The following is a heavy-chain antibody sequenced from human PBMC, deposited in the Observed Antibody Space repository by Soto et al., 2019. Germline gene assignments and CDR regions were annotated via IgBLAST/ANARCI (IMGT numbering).Heavy chain of an antibody. CDR1: GFTFSDYS. CDR3: ARERITIFGVSPPNWFDP. V-gene: IGHV3-21*01. Sequence: LRLSCAASGFTFSDYSLSWVRQAPGKGLEWVSSISSSSGYIYYADSLKGRFTISRDNAKNSLYLQMNSLRADDTAVYYCARERITIFGVSPPNWFDPWGQGTLVTVSS. D-gene: IGHD3-3*01. CDR2: ISSSSGYI. J-gene: IGHJ5*02.